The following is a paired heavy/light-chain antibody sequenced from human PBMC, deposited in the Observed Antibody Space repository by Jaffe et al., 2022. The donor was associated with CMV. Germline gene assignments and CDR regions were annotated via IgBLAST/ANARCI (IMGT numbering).Heavy chain of an antibody. CDR3: ARDPALYGDYGEGMAFDV. V-gene: IGHV1-69*01. D-gene: IGHD4-17*01. Sequence: QVQLVQSGAEVKKPGSSVKVSCKASGGTFSSYAISWVRQAPGQGLEWMGGIIPIFITANYAQKFQGRVTLTADESTSTAYMELSSLRSEDTAVYYCARDPALYGDYGEGMAFDVWGQGTIVTVSS. CDR1: GGTFSSYA. J-gene: IGHJ3*01. CDR2: IIPIFITA.
Light chain of an antibody. CDR2: GSS. J-gene: IGKJ4*01. Sequence: EIVLTQSPGTLSLSPGERATLSCRASQDVSSRYFAWYQQKPGQAPRLLIYGSSSRATGIPDRFSGSGSGTDFTLTINRLETEDFAVYYCQQYGSSPITFGGGTKVEIK. V-gene: IGKV3-20*01. CDR1: QDVSSRY. CDR3: QQYGSSPIT.